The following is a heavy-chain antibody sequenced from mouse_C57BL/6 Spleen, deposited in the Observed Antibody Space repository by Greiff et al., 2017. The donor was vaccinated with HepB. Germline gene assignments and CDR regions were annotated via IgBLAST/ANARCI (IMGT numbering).Heavy chain of an antibody. CDR2: IWSGGST. Sequence: VKLMESGPGLVQPSQRLSITCTVSGFSLTSYGVHWVRQSPGKGLEWLGVIWSGGSTDYNAAFISRLSISKDNSKSQVFFKMNSLQADDTAIYYCARNLSPVEIHGAMDYWGQGTSVTVSS. J-gene: IGHJ4*01. CDR3: ARNLSPVEIHGAMDY. V-gene: IGHV2-2*01. CDR1: GFSLTSYG.